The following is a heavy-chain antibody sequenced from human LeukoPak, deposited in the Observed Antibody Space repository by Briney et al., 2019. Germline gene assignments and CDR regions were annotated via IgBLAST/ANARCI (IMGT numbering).Heavy chain of an antibody. Sequence: ASETLSLTCTVSGGSISSYHWSWVRQAPGKGLEWVANIKQDGSEKHYVDSVKGRLTISRDNAKNLLYLQMNSLRVEDTAVYYCAGGPGFLIDCWGQGTLVTVSS. V-gene: IGHV3-7*01. D-gene: IGHD3-3*01. CDR1: GGSISSYH. CDR3: AGGPGFLIDC. J-gene: IGHJ4*02. CDR2: IKQDGSEK.